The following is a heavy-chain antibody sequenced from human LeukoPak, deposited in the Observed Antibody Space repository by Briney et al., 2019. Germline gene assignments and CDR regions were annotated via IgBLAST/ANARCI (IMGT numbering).Heavy chain of an antibody. CDR2: INPSGGST. CDR1: GYTFTSYY. Sequence: ASVKVSCKASGYTFTSYYMHWVRQAPGQGLEWMGIINPSGGSTSYAQKLQGRVTMTRDTSTSTVYMELSSLRSEDTAVYYCAREGIFGVVIHNYYGMDVWGQGTTVTVSS. CDR3: AREGIFGVVIHNYYGMDV. V-gene: IGHV1-46*01. D-gene: IGHD3-3*01. J-gene: IGHJ6*02.